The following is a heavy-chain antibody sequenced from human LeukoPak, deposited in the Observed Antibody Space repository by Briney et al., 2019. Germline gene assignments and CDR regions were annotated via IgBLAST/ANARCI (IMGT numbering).Heavy chain of an antibody. Sequence: GESLKISCKGPGYRFTAYWITWVRQMPGKGLEWMGRIYPNGSETRYSPSFQGHVTISADKSISTADLPCSSLKASETAMYSCATVEGEYYDSSGRDDYWGQGTLVTVS. CDR2: IYPNGSET. CDR3: ATVEGEYYDSSGRDDY. D-gene: IGHD3-22*01. V-gene: IGHV5-10-1*01. CDR1: GYRFTAYW. J-gene: IGHJ4*02.